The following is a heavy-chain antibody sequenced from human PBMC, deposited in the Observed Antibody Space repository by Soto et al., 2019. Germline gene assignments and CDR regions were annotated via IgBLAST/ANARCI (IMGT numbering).Heavy chain of an antibody. Sequence: WWSLRLSCASSVFTFISYGMHWVRQAPGKGLEWVAVISYDGSNKYYADSVKGRFTISRDNSKNTLYLQMNSLRAEDTAVYYCAKGHHYDSSGYYYSDAFDIWGQGTMVTVSS. CDR1: VFTFISYG. D-gene: IGHD3-22*01. V-gene: IGHV3-30*18. CDR2: ISYDGSNK. CDR3: AKGHHYDSSGYYYSDAFDI. J-gene: IGHJ3*02.